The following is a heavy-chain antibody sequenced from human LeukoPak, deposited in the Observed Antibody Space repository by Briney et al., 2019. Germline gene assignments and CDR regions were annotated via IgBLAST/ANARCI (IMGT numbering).Heavy chain of an antibody. CDR2: IYPRDGST. CDR1: GYSFTSNY. V-gene: IGHV1-46*01. Sequence: ASVKVSCKASGYSFTSNYIHWVRQAPGQGLEWMGMIYPRDGSTSYAQKFQGRVAVTRDASTSTVHMELSGLRSEDTAVYYCARDQEAFDYWGQGTLVTVSS. CDR3: ARDQEAFDY. J-gene: IGHJ4*02.